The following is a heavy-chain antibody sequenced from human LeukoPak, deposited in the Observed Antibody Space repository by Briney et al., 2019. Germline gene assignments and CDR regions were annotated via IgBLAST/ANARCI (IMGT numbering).Heavy chain of an antibody. CDR3: AIGSVYSSSLGIDY. D-gene: IGHD6-6*01. J-gene: IGHJ4*02. V-gene: IGHV1-24*01. CDR1: GYTLTELS. CDR2: FDPEDGET. Sequence: ASVKVSCKVSGYTLTELSMHWVRQAPGKGLEWMGGFDPEDGETIYAQKFQGRVTMTEDTSTDTAYMELSSLRSEDTAVYYCAIGSVYSSSLGIDYWGQGTLVTVSS.